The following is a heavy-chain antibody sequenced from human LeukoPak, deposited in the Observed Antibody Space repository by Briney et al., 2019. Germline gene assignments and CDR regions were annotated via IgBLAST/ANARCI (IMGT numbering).Heavy chain of an antibody. V-gene: IGHV3-7*01. J-gene: IGHJ4*02. CDR2: IKQDGSEK. CDR3: ARINTYYYDSSGFLRLDVTDY. CDR1: GFTFSSYW. D-gene: IGHD3-22*01. Sequence: GGSLRLSCAASGFTFSSYWMSWVRQAPGKGLEWVANIKQDGSEKYYVDSVKGRFTISRDNAKNSLYLQMNSLRAEDTAVYHCARINTYYYDSSGFLRLDVTDYWGQGTLVTVSS.